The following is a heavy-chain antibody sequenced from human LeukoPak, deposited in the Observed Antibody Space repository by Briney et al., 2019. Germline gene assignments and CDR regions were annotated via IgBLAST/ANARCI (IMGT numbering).Heavy chain of an antibody. Sequence: SGGSLRLSCSASGFTFDIYWMIWVRQAPGKELEWVANINNDGGEKFYVDSVKGRFTISRDNAHNSLYLHMDSLRADDTAVYYCARDPVPYVENNWFDPWGQGTMVTVSS. V-gene: IGHV3-7*01. CDR3: ARDPVPYVENNWFDP. CDR1: GFTFDIYW. J-gene: IGHJ5*02. CDR2: INNDGGEK. D-gene: IGHD2-2*01.